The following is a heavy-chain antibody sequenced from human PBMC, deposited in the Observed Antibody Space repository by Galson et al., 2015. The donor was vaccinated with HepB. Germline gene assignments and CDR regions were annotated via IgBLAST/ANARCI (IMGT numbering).Heavy chain of an antibody. CDR1: GFTFRSYR. V-gene: IGHV3-7*01. CDR3: ARENKRMDFWSGYPDY. J-gene: IGHJ4*02. CDR2: IKQDGSEK. Sequence: SLRLSCADYGFTFRSYRMSWVRQAPGKGLEWVANIKQDGSEKYYVDSVKGRFTISRDNAKNSLYLQMNSLRAEDTAVYYCARENKRMDFWSGYPDYWGQGTLVTVSS. D-gene: IGHD3-3*01.